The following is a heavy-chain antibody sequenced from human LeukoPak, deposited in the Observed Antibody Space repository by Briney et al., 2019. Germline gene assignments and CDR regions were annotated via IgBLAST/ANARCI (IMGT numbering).Heavy chain of an antibody. CDR3: ARGGGTIFGVVND. D-gene: IGHD3-3*01. J-gene: IGHJ4*02. CDR1: GYTFTGYY. CDR2: INPNSGGT. V-gene: IGHV1-2*02. Sequence: ASVKVFCKASGYTFTGYYMHWVRQAPGQGLEWMGWINPNSGGTNYAQKFQGRVTMTRDTSISTAYMELSRPRSDDTAVYYCARGGGTIFGVVNDWGQGTLVTVSS.